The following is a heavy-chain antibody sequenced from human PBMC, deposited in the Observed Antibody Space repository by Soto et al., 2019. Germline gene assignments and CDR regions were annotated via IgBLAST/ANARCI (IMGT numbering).Heavy chain of an antibody. CDR1: GGSISSYY. J-gene: IGHJ2*01. Sequence: QVQLQESGPGLVKPSETLSLTCTVSGGSISSYYWSWIRQPPGKGLEWIGYIYYSGSTNYNPSLKCRVTISVVTSKNLFCLKLSSVTAADTAVYYCARERRGSSTWYFDLWGRGTLVTVSS. CDR3: ARERRGSSTWYFDL. CDR2: IYYSGST. V-gene: IGHV4-59*01. D-gene: IGHD6-13*01.